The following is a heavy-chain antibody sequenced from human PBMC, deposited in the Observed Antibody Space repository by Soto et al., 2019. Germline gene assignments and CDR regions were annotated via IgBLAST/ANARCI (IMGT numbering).Heavy chain of an antibody. V-gene: IGHV4-59*01. CDR3: AREGRGGYCSGGSCYYYYGMDV. Sequence: SETLSLTCTVSGGSISSYYWSWIRQPPGKGLEWIGYIYYSGSTNYNPSLKSRVTISVDTSKNQFSLKLSSVTAADTAVYYCAREGRGGYCSGGSCYYYYGMDVWGQGTTVTVSS. CDR1: GGSISSYY. CDR2: IYYSGST. D-gene: IGHD2-15*01. J-gene: IGHJ6*02.